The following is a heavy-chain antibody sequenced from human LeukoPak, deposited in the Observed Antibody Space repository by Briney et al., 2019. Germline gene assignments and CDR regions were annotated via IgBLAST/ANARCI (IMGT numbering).Heavy chain of an antibody. CDR1: GNSFTSYW. J-gene: IGHJ6*03. Sequence: GQSLKISCKGSGNSFTSYWIGWVRQMPGKGLEWMGIIYPGDSDTRSSPSFQGQFTIPADKSISTADLQCGSLKASDTAMYYCARPSFYGSGSYYNRYYMDVWGKGTTVTVSS. D-gene: IGHD3-10*01. V-gene: IGHV5-51*01. CDR2: IYPGDSDT. CDR3: ARPSFYGSGSYYNRYYMDV.